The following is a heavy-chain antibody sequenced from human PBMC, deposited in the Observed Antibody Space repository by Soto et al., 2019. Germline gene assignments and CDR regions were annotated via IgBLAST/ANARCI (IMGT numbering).Heavy chain of an antibody. CDR3: VRDLYSSGWYINY. D-gene: IGHD6-19*01. V-gene: IGHV3-72*01. J-gene: IGHJ4*02. CDR2: IRKKANSYTT. CDR1: GVIFSNYY. Sequence: GGSLRLSCAASGVIFSNYYMDWVRQAPGKGLEWVGRIRKKANSYTTEYAASVKGRFTISRDDSKNSLYLQMNSLKTEDTAVYYCVRDLYSSGWYINYWGQGTLVTVSS.